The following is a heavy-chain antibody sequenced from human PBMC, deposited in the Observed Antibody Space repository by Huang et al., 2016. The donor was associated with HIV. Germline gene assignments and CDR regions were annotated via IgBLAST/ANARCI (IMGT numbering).Heavy chain of an antibody. V-gene: IGHV1-69*13. CDR2: ISPMFGTP. J-gene: IGHJ4*02. D-gene: IGHD4-17*01. Sequence: QVQLVQSGAEVKTPGSSVKVSCKASGGTFSKYAISWVRQAPGQGLEWRGGISPMFGTPNYARKFQGRGTITADDSTSTTYVEVSSLRSEDTALYYCARGQLGSYGDYDVLYWGQGTLVTVSS. CDR1: GGTFSKYA. CDR3: ARGQLGSYGDYDVLY.